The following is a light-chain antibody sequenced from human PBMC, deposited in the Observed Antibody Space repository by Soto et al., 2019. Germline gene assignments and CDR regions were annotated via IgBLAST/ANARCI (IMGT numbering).Light chain of an antibody. J-gene: IGKJ1*01. CDR2: GAF. V-gene: IGKV3-20*01. CDR3: QQYCSSPWT. Sequence: EIVLTQSPGTLSLSPGERATLSCRASQSVSSSYLAWYQQKPGQAPRLLIYGAFSRATAIPDRFSGSGSGTDFTLTISRLEPEDFAVDYCQQYCSSPWTFGQGTKVEIK. CDR1: QSVSSSY.